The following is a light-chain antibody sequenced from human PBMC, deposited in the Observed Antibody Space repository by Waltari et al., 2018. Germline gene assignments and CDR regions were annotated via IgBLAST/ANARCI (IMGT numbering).Light chain of an antibody. CDR3: QQYIKYPLT. Sequence: DIQMTQSPSTLSASIGDRVTITCRASQSISSWLAWYQQKPGTAPNLLIYKASTLQSGVPSRFSGSGSGTEFTLAISSLQPDDFATYYCQQYIKYPLTFGGGTKVEI. CDR1: QSISSW. CDR2: KAS. V-gene: IGKV1-5*03. J-gene: IGKJ4*01.